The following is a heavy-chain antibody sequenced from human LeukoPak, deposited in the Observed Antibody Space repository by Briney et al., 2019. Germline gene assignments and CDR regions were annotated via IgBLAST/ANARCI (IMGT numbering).Heavy chain of an antibody. CDR3: TTNVVVVGATVFDY. D-gene: IGHD2-15*01. J-gene: IGHJ4*02. V-gene: IGHV3-15*01. CDR2: IKSKTDGGAT. Sequence: RSGGSLRLSCAASGFTFSKAWMSWVRQAPGKGLEWVGRIKSKTDGGATDYAAPVKDRFTISRDDSKNTLFPQMHSLKTEDTAVYYCTTNVVVVGATVFDYWGQGTLVTVSS. CDR1: GFTFSKAW.